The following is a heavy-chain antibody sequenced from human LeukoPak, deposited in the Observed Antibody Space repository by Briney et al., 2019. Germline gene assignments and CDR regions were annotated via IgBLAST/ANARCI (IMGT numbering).Heavy chain of an antibody. CDR2: INPSGGST. Sequence: ASVKVSCKASGYTITSYYMHWVRQAPGQGLEWMGIINPSGGSTSYAQKFQGRVTITRDTSASTAYMELSSLRSEDTAVYYCARVGGGFGEFGYWGQGTLVTVSS. CDR3: ARVGGGFGEFGY. V-gene: IGHV1-46*01. D-gene: IGHD3-10*01. CDR1: GYTITSYY. J-gene: IGHJ4*02.